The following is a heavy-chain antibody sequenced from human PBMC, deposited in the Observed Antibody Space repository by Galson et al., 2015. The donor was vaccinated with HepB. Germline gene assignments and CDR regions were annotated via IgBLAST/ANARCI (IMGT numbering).Heavy chain of an antibody. V-gene: IGHV3-21*01. CDR2: ISSSTSYI. CDR3: ASGGWEQQWLVRHFDF. J-gene: IGHJ4*02. Sequence: SLRLSCAASGFTLSSYSMNWVRQAPGKGLEWVSSISSSTSYIYYADSVKGRFTISRDNAKNSLYLQMNSLRAEDTAVYYCASGGWEQQWLVRHFDFWGQGTLVTVSS. CDR1: GFTLSSYS. D-gene: IGHD6-19*01.